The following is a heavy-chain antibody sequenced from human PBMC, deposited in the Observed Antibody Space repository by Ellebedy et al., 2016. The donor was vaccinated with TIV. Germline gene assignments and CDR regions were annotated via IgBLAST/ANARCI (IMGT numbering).Heavy chain of an antibody. J-gene: IGHJ4*02. CDR2: IYYIGST. CDR3: ARHHSSSWYVGY. D-gene: IGHD6-13*01. CDR1: GGSISSSSDY. Sequence: MPSETLSLTCTVSGGSISSSSDYWAWIRQPPGKGLEWIGSIYYIGSTSYNPSLKSRVTISVYTSKSKFSLKLTSVTAADTAVYYCARHHSSSWYVGYWGQGTLVTVSS. V-gene: IGHV4-39*01.